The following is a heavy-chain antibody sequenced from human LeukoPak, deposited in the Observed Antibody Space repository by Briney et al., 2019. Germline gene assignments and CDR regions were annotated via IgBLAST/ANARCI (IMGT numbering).Heavy chain of an antibody. CDR3: ARDRSMVRFDY. CDR1: GYRFTSYG. J-gene: IGHJ4*02. CDR2: INPNSGDT. V-gene: IGHV1-2*02. Sequence: ASVKVSCKASGYRFTSYGISWVRQAPGQGLEWMGWINPNSGDTNYAQKFQGRVTMTRDTSISTAYMELSSLRSDDTAVYYCARDRSMVRFDYWGQGTLVTVSS. D-gene: IGHD3-10*01.